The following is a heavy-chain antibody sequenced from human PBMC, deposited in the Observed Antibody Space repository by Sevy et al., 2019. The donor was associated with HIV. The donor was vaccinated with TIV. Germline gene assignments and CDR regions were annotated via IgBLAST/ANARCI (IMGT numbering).Heavy chain of an antibody. CDR3: AGYCSSTSCYMPAPN. J-gene: IGHJ4*02. CDR1: GFTFSSYS. D-gene: IGHD2-2*01. CDR2: ISSSSSTI. V-gene: IGHV3-48*02. Sequence: GGSLRLSCAASGFTFSSYSMNWVRQAPGKGLEWVSYISSSSSTIYYADSVKDRFTISRDNAKNSLYLQMNSLRDEDTAVYYCAGYCSSTSCYMPAPNWGQGTLVTVSS.